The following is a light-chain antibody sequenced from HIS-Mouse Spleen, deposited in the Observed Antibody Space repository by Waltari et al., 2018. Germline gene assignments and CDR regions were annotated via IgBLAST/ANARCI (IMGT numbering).Light chain of an antibody. CDR1: SSAVGVNTY. J-gene: IGLJ2*01. CDR3: SSYTSSSTVV. Sequence: QSALTQPASVSGSPGQSIPISCPRTSSAVGVNTYFSWYQQHPGKAPKLMIYDVSNRPSGVSNRFSGSKSGNTASLTISGLQAEDEADYYCSSYTSSSTVVFGGGTKLTVL. CDR2: DVS. V-gene: IGLV2-14*03.